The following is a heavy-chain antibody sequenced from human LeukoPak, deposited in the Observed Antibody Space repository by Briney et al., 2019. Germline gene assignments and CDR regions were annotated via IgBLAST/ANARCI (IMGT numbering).Heavy chain of an antibody. CDR2: IPNTSTYT. Sequence: GGSLRLSCVASGFTFSDYYMSWIRQAPGKGLEWVSYIPNTSTYTSYADSVKGRFTVSRDNAKNSLYLQMNSLRAEDTALYYCARASNTVTGTPTLAIDHWGQGTLVSVSS. CDR1: GFTFSDYY. V-gene: IGHV3-11*05. D-gene: IGHD4-11*01. CDR3: ARASNTVTGTPTLAIDH. J-gene: IGHJ4*02.